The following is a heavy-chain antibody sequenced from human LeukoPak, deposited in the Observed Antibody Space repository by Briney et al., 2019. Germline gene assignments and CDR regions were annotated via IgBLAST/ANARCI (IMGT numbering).Heavy chain of an antibody. CDR2: IYYSGST. D-gene: IGHD2-2*01. V-gene: IGHV4-39*01. Sequence: SETLSLTCTVSGDSISSSSYYWGWIRQPPGKGLEWIGSIYYSGSTYYNPSLKSRVTISVDTSKNQFSLKLSSVTAADTAVYYCASNIVVVPAATFYWGQGTLVTVSS. J-gene: IGHJ4*02. CDR1: GDSISSSSYY. CDR3: ASNIVVVPAATFY.